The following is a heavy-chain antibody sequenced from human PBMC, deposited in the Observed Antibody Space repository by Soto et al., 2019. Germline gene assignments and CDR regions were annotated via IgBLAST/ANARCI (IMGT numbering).Heavy chain of an antibody. J-gene: IGHJ3*02. CDR3: TTANKYNWNDGEAFDI. Sequence: GGSLRLSCAASGFTFSNAWMSWVRQAPGKGLEWVGRIKSKTDGGTTDYAAPVKGRFTISRDDSKNTLYLQMNSLKTEDTAVYYCTTANKYNWNDGEAFDIWGQGTMVTVSS. CDR2: IKSKTDGGTT. D-gene: IGHD1-1*01. CDR1: GFTFSNAW. V-gene: IGHV3-15*01.